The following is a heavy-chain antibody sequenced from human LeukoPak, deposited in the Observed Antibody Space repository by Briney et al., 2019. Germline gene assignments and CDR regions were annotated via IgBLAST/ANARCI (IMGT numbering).Heavy chain of an antibody. Sequence: PSETLSLTCIVSGGSIGSYYWSWIRQPAGKGLEWIGRIYTSGSTNYNPSLKSRVTMSVDTSKNQFSLKLSSVTAADTAVYYCARVFDSGSQAYFYYMDVWGKGTTVTISS. D-gene: IGHD3-10*01. V-gene: IGHV4-4*07. CDR2: IYTSGST. CDR1: GGSIGSYY. CDR3: ARVFDSGSQAYFYYMDV. J-gene: IGHJ6*03.